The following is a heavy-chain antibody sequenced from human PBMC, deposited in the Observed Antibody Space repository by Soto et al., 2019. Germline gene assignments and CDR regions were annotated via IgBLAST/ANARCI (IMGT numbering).Heavy chain of an antibody. CDR1: GGSISSYY. CDR2: IYYSGST. D-gene: IGHD6-13*01. CDR3: ARVRGSSWPPNWFDP. Sequence: PSETLSLTCTVSGGSISSYYWSWIRQPPGKGLEWIGYIYYSGSTNYNPSLKSRVTISVDTSKNRFSLKLSSVTAADTAVYYCARVRGSSWPPNWFDPWGQGTLVTVSS. V-gene: IGHV4-59*01. J-gene: IGHJ5*02.